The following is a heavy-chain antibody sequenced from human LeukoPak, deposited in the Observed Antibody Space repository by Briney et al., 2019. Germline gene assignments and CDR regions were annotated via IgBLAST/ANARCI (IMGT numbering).Heavy chain of an antibody. D-gene: IGHD6-19*01. CDR2: IYTSGST. CDR1: GGSISSYY. V-gene: IGHV4-4*07. J-gene: IGHJ4*02. Sequence: SETLSLTCTVSGGSISSYYWSWIRQPAGKGLEWIGRIYTSGSTNYNPSLKSRVTIPVDKSKNQFSLKLSSVTAADTAVYYCARDLGGYSSGWSNGPYYFDYWGQGTLATVSS. CDR3: ARDLGGYSSGWSNGPYYFDY.